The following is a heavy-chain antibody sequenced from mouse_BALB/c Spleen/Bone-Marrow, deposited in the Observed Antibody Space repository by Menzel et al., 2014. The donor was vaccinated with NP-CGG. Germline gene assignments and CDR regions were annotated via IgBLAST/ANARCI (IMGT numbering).Heavy chain of an antibody. CDR2: ILPGSGNT. CDR1: GYTFRSHW. J-gene: IGHJ1*01. CDR3: ARGGNFLWYFDV. V-gene: IGHV1-9*01. D-gene: IGHD2-1*01. Sequence: QVQLQQPGAELMKPGASVKISCKATGYTFRSHWIEWVKQRPGHGLEWIGEILPGSGNTYYNEKFKGKATFTADTSSNTAYMQLSSLTSEDSAVYYCARGGNFLWYFDVWGAGTTVTVSS.